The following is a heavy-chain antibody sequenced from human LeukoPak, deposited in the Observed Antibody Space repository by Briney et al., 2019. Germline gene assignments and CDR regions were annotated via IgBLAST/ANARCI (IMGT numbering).Heavy chain of an antibody. CDR1: GFTYSSYW. V-gene: IGHV3-74*01. D-gene: IGHD4-23*01. Sequence: GGSLRLSCAASGFTYSSYWMNWVRQAPGKGLVWVSRIASDGSSTTYADSVKGRFSISRDNAKNTLYLQMNSLRVEDTAVYYCARGRPHGNDYWGQGTLVTVSS. CDR2: IASDGSST. J-gene: IGHJ4*02. CDR3: ARGRPHGNDY.